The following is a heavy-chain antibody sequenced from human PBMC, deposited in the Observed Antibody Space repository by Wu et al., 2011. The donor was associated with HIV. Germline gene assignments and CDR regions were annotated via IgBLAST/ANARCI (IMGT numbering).Heavy chain of an antibody. Sequence: RLSCAASGFTFSSYSMNWVRQAPGKGLEWVSSISSSSSYIYYADSVKGRFTISRDNAKNSLYLQMNSLRAEDAAVYYCASEIAAAGSLDYWGQGTLVTVSS. CDR3: ASEIAAAGSLDY. J-gene: IGHJ4*02. CDR2: ISSSSSYI. D-gene: IGHD6-13*01. CDR1: GFTFSSYS. V-gene: IGHV3-21*01.